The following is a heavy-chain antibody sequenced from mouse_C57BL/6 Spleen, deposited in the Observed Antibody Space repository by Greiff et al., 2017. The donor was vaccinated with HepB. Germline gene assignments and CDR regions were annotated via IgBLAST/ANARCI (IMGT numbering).Heavy chain of an antibody. CDR1: GYTFTSYT. D-gene: IGHD1-1*01. CDR2: FNPSSGYT. J-gene: IGHJ2*01. Sequence: VQLQQSGAELARPGASVKMSCKASGYTFTSYTMHWVKQRPGQGLEWIGYFNPSSGYTKYNQKFKDKATLTADKSSSTAYMQLSSLTSEDSAVYYCARGELRESYFDYWGQGTTLTVSS. CDR3: ARGELRESYFDY. V-gene: IGHV1-4*01.